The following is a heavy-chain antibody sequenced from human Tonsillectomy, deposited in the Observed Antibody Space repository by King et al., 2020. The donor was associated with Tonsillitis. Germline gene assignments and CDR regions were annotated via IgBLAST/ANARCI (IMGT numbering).Heavy chain of an antibody. CDR3: AKDYYDSSGYYYGGY. J-gene: IGHJ4*02. V-gene: IGHV1-69*01. D-gene: IGHD3-22*01. Sequence: VQLVESGAEVKKPGSSVKVSCKASGGTFSSYAISWVRQAPGQGLEWMGGIIPIFGTANYAQKFQGGVTITADESTSTAYMELSSLRSEDTAVYYCAKDYYDSSGYYYGGYWGQGTLVTVSS. CDR1: GGTFSSYA. CDR2: IIPIFGTA.